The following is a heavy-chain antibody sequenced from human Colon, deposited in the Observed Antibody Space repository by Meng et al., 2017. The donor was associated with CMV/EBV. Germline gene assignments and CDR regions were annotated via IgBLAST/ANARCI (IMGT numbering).Heavy chain of an antibody. J-gene: IGHJ4*02. CDR1: GFTFRTQN. Sequence: GGSLRLSCAASGFTFRTQNMNWVRQAPGKGLEWVASISSGSTYIYYADSVKGRFTISRDNAMNSLYLQMNSLRADDTAVYYCMGGLGWIFDNWGQGTLVTVSS. D-gene: IGHD3-16*01. V-gene: IGHV3-21*01. CDR3: MGGLGWIFDN. CDR2: ISSGSTYI.